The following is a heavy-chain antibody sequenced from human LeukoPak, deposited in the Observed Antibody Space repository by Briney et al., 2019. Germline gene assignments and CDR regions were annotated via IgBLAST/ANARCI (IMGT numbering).Heavy chain of an antibody. J-gene: IGHJ3*01. D-gene: IGHD1-26*01. Sequence: GGSLRLSCAASGFTFSTYWMSWVRQAPGKGLEWLANIKEDGTGKNHVDSVKGRFTISRDNSKNTLYLQMNSLRAEDTAVYYCAGSGGYSSDAFDFWGQGTMVTVSS. CDR2: IKEDGTGK. CDR3: AGSGGYSSDAFDF. CDR1: GFTFSTYW. V-gene: IGHV3-7*05.